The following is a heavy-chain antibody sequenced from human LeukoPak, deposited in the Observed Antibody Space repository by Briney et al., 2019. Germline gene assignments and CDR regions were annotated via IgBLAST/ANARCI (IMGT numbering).Heavy chain of an antibody. V-gene: IGHV4-59*08. Sequence: SETLSLTCTVSGGSISSYYWSWIRQPPGKGLEWIGYIYYSGSTNYNPSLKSRVTISVDTSKDQFSLKLGSVTAADTAVYYCARPIPYYDSSGYWSGYAFDIWGQGTMVTVSS. CDR2: IYYSGST. J-gene: IGHJ3*02. D-gene: IGHD3-22*01. CDR1: GGSISSYY. CDR3: ARPIPYYDSSGYWSGYAFDI.